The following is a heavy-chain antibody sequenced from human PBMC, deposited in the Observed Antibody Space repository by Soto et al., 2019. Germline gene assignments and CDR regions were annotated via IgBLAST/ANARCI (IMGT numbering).Heavy chain of an antibody. CDR2: IIPVFRTS. V-gene: IGHV1-69*18. CDR3: AKEGSWDGGGGES. CDR1: GVTFSSYA. Sequence: QVQLVQSGAELKKPGSSVKVSCSASGVTFSSYAFTWVRQAPGQGLEWMGNIIPVFRTSNYAQGFQGRLTISADESTITISMELSSLRSEDTAVYFCAKEGSWDGGGGESWGQGTLVIVSS. D-gene: IGHD3-16*01. J-gene: IGHJ4*02.